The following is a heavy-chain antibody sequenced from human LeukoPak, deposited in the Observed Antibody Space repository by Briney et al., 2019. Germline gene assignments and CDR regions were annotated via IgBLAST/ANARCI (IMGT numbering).Heavy chain of an antibody. V-gene: IGHV3-7*01. D-gene: IGHD4-17*01. CDR2: IKQEGREK. J-gene: IGHJ4*02. CDR3: ARLRIRIIDY. Sequence: GGSLRLSCAASGFTFTSYWMSWVRQAPGKGREWVAKIKQEGREKYYGDSVKGRFNISRDNANNSLYLQMNSRRAEDTAVYYCARLRIRIIDYWGQGTLVTVSS. CDR1: GFTFTSYW.